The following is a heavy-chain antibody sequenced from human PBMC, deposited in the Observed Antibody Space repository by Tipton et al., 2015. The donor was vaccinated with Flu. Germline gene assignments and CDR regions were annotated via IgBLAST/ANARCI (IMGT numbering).Heavy chain of an antibody. CDR2: IYTTGST. V-gene: IGHV4-61*02. J-gene: IGHJ4*02. CDR3: ARSPSYSGSGIYPYYFDD. CDR1: GGSISSGSYY. Sequence: TLSLTCTVSGGSISSGSYYWSWIRQSAGKGLEWLGRIYTTGSTNYNPSLRSRVTISGDTSKNQFSLQLNSVTAEDTAVYYCARSPSYSGSGIYPYYFDDWGQGTLVTVSS. D-gene: IGHD3-10*01.